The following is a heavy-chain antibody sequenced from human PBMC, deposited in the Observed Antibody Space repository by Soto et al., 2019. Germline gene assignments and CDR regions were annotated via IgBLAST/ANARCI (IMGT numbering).Heavy chain of an antibody. D-gene: IGHD3-16*01. Sequence: EVQLLESGGGLVQPGGSLRLSCVGTGFSFKNYAMNWARQAPGKGLEWVSGISDSGGYTYYADSVKGRFTISRDNSKNRLYLQMNILRADDTAVYYYAKDLATLTSRGLDGWGQGTTVTVSS. V-gene: IGHV3-23*01. J-gene: IGHJ6*02. CDR1: GFSFKNYA. CDR2: ISDSGGYT. CDR3: AKDLATLTSRGLDG.